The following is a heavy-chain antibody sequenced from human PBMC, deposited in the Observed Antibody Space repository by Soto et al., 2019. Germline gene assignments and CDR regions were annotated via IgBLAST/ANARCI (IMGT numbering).Heavy chain of an antibody. Sequence: QGQLRQWGAGVLKPSDTLSLTCAVFSASLGDHYWAWIRQSPDKGLEWIGEVHPSGSTDYNPSLKSRRALSFDPSKNHFSLKVASVTAADTAVYFCARGKPSGYRFGPRNFFYYGLDVWGPGTTLTVSS. D-gene: IGHD5-18*01. J-gene: IGHJ6*02. V-gene: IGHV4-34*02. CDR2: VHPSGST. CDR3: ARGKPSGYRFGPRNFFYYGLDV. CDR1: SASLGDHY.